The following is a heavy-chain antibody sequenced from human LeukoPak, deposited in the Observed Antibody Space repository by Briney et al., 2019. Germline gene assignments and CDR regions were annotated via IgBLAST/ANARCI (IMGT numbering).Heavy chain of an antibody. CDR3: ARTRRAAAANPIDY. Sequence: SETLSLTCAVYGGSFGGYYWSWIRQPPGKGLEWIGEINHSGSTNYNPSLKSRVTISVDTSKNQFSLKLSSVTAADTAVYYCARTRRAAAANPIDYWGQGTLVTVSS. CDR2: INHSGST. V-gene: IGHV4-34*01. J-gene: IGHJ4*02. D-gene: IGHD6-13*01. CDR1: GGSFGGYY.